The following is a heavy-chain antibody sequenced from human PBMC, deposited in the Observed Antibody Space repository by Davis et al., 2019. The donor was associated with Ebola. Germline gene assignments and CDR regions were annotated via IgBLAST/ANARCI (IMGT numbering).Heavy chain of an antibody. J-gene: IGHJ5*02. V-gene: IGHV1-46*01. CDR3: ARDISYCSGGSCYSSYWFDP. CDR2: INPSRGST. D-gene: IGHD2-15*01. CDR1: GYTFTSYY. Sequence: ASVKVSCKASGYTFTSYYMHWVRHAPGHGLERMGIINPSRGSTSYAQKFQGRVTMTRDTSTSTVYMELSSLRSEDTAVYYCARDISYCSGGSCYSSYWFDPWGQGTLVTVSS.